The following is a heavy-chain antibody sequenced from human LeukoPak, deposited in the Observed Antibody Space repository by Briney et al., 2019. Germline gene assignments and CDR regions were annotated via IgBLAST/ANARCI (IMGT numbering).Heavy chain of an antibody. CDR2: IYYSGST. CDR3: ARHKAGAVAVNWFDR. J-gene: IGHJ5*02. Sequence: SETLSLTCTVSGGSISSYYWSWIRQPPGKGLEWIGYIYYSGSTNYNPSLKSRVTISVDTSKNQFSLELSSVTAADTAVYYCARHKAGAVAVNWFDRWGQGTLVTVSS. V-gene: IGHV4-59*08. CDR1: GGSISSYY. D-gene: IGHD6-19*01.